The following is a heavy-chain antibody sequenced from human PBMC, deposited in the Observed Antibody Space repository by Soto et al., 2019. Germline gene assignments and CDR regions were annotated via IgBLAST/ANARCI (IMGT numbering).Heavy chain of an antibody. CDR1: GFTFSKYW. CDR3: TKMGGFDY. D-gene: IGHD3-16*01. J-gene: IGHJ4*02. V-gene: IGHV3-74*01. Sequence: GGSLRLSCAASGFTFSKYWMHWVRQPPGMGLEWLSRITSDGASTSYADSVKGRFTISRDNANNTVYLQMNSLRAEDTAVYYCTKMGGFDYWGQGTLVTVSS. CDR2: ITSDGAST.